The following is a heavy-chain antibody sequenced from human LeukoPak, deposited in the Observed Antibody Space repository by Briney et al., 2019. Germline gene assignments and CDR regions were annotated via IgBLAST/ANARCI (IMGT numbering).Heavy chain of an antibody. CDR2: ISYDGSNK. J-gene: IGHJ4*02. D-gene: IGHD6-19*01. CDR1: GFTFSSYG. Sequence: GRSLRLSCAASGFTFSSYGMHWVRQAPGKGLEWVAVISYDGSNKYYADSVKGRFTISRDNSKNTLYLQMNSLRAEDTAVYYCARALGGRSSGWYAFDYWGQGTLVTVSS. V-gene: IGHV3-30*03. CDR3: ARALGGRSSGWYAFDY.